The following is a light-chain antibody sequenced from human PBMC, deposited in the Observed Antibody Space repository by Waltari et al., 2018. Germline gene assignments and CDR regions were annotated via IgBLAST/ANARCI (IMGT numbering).Light chain of an antibody. Sequence: IVLTQSPGTLPLSPGERATLSCRARQSVSRSLAWYQQKPGQAPKLLIYGASTRATGIPDRFTGSGSGTDFSLTISSLEPEDFAIYFCQHYVRLPATFGQGTKVEIK. CDR1: QSVSRS. J-gene: IGKJ1*01. V-gene: IGKV3-20*01. CDR2: GAS. CDR3: QHYVRLPAT.